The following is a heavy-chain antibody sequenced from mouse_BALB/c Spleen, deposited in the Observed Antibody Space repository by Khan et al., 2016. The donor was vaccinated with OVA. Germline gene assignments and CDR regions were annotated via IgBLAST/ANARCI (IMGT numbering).Heavy chain of an antibody. CDR2: IWGDGST. CDR3: AKLRVFYFDS. J-gene: IGHJ2*01. CDR1: GFSLTSDG. Sequence: QVQLKQSGPGLVAPSPSLSITCTVSGFSLTSDGVSWVRQPPGKGLEWLGVIWGDGSTNYHSALRSRLSIRKDNSKSQVFLKLNSLQADDTATYYCAKLRVFYFDSWGQGTTLTVSS. V-gene: IGHV2-3*01.